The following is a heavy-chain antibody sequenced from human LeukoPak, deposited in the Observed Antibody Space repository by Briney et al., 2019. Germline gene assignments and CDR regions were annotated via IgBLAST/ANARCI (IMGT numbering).Heavy chain of an antibody. CDR1: GFTFSSYS. Sequence: GGYLRLSCAASGFTFSSYSMNWVRQAPGKGLEWVSYISSNSNLIHYADSVKGRFAISRDNAKNSLYLQMNSLRDEDTAVYYCARDGYKTYGMDVWGQGTTVTVSS. V-gene: IGHV3-48*02. D-gene: IGHD5-24*01. CDR2: ISSNSNLI. CDR3: ARDGYKTYGMDV. J-gene: IGHJ6*02.